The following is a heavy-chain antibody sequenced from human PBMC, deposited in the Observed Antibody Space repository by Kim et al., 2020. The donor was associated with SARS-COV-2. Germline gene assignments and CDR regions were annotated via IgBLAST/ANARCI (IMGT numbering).Heavy chain of an antibody. CDR2: IRSKAYGGTT. V-gene: IGHV3-49*03. J-gene: IGHJ6*02. CDR3: TRDPLPPAQYSSSPLLGGYGMDV. Sequence: GGSLRLSCTASGFTFGDYAMSWFRQAPGKGLEWVGFIRSKAYGGTTEYAASVKGRFTISRDDSKSIAYLQMNSLKTEDTAVYYCTRDPLPPAQYSSSPLLGGYGMDVWGQGTTVTVSS. CDR1: GFTFGDYA. D-gene: IGHD6-6*01.